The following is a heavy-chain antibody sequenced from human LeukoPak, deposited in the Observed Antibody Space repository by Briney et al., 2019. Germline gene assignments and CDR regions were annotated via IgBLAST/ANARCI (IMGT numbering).Heavy chain of an antibody. CDR1: GGSISSSNW. CDR2: IYHSGST. J-gene: IGHJ3*02. D-gene: IGHD4-11*01. Sequence: PSGTLSLTCAVSGGSISSSNWWSWVRQPPGKGLEWIGEIYHSGSTNYNPSLKSRVTISVDKSKNQFSLKLSSVTAADTAVYYCAREGGVTTVTTACAFDIWGQGTMVTVSS. CDR3: AREGGVTTVTTACAFDI. V-gene: IGHV4-4*02.